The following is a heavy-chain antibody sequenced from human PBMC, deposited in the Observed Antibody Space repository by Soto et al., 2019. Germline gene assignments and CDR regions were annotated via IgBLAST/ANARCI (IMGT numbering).Heavy chain of an antibody. CDR1: GYTFTSYG. CDR3: ARDPPGGYYDSSGYYTYNWFDP. D-gene: IGHD3-22*01. V-gene: IGHV1-18*04. CDR2: ISAYNGNT. Sequence: ASVKVSCKASGYTFTSYGISWVRQAPGQGLEWMGWISAYNGNTNYAQKLQGRVTMTTDTSTSTAYMELRSLRSDDTAVYYCARDPPGGYYDSSGYYTYNWFDPWGQGTLVTVSS. J-gene: IGHJ5*02.